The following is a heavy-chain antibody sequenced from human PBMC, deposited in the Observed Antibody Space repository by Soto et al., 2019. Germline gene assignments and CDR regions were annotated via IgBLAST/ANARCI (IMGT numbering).Heavy chain of an antibody. V-gene: IGHV4-30-2*01. J-gene: IGHJ5*02. D-gene: IGHD5-12*01. CDR3: ARLGGYCQSLDT. CDR2: IYQSGTT. CDR1: GVSLNNADYS. Sequence: PSETLSLTCAVSGVSLNNADYSWSWIRQPPGRCLEWIGYIYQSGTTTYSPSLKSRVTISVDTSMNQISLKLSSVTAADTAFYYCARLGGYCQSLDTWGQGTLVTVSS.